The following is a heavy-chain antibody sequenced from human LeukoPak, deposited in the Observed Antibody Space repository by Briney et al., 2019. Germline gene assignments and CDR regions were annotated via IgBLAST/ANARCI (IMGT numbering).Heavy chain of an antibody. CDR2: IRYDGSNK. J-gene: IGHJ3*02. Sequence: PGGSLRLSCAASGFTFSSYGMHWVRQAPGKGLEWVAFIRYDGSNKYYADSVKGRFTISRNNAKNSLYLQMNSLRAEDTAVYYCARDWPPIVVVGGAFDIWGQGTMVTVSS. V-gene: IGHV3-30*02. CDR1: GFTFSSYG. CDR3: ARDWPPIVVVGGAFDI. D-gene: IGHD2-15*01.